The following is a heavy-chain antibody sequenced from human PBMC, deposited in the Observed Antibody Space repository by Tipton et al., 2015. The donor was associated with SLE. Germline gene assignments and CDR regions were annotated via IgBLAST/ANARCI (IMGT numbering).Heavy chain of an antibody. CDR1: GDSVSSYY. V-gene: IGHV4-59*02. Sequence: TLSLTCTVSGDSVSSYYWSWIRQPPGRGLEWIGYVYYSGSTNYNPSLKSRVTISLDTSRNQFSLKLTSVTAADTALYYCARATIEYSGSSPVDSWGQGTLVTVSS. D-gene: IGHD6-6*01. J-gene: IGHJ4*02. CDR2: VYYSGST. CDR3: ARATIEYSGSSPVDS.